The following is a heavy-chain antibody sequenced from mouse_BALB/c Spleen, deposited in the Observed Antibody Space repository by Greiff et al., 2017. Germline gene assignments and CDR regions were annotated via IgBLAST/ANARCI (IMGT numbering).Heavy chain of an antibody. CDR1: GYTFTDYW. Sequence: VQLQQPGAELVMPGASVKMSCKASGYTFTDYWMHWVKQRPGQGLEWIGAIDTSDSYTSYNQKFKGKATLTVDESSSTAYMQLSSLTSEDSAVYYCARSGGGSSWYFDVWGAGTTVTVSS. CDR3: ARSGGGSSWYFDV. J-gene: IGHJ1*01. D-gene: IGHD1-1*01. V-gene: IGHV1-69*01. CDR2: IDTSDSYT.